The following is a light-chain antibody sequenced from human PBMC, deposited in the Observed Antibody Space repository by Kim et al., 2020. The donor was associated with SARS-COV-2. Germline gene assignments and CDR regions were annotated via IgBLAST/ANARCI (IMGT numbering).Light chain of an antibody. CDR3: NSRDNSGNHLV. CDR2: GRN. V-gene: IGLV3-19*01. Sequence: SSELTQDPAVSVALGQTVRITCQGDTLRTYYASWYQQKAGQAPVLVIYGRNNRPSGIPDRFSGSSSGNTASLTITGAQAEDEADYYCNSRDNSGNHLVFGGGTQLTVL. J-gene: IGLJ2*01. CDR1: TLRTYY.